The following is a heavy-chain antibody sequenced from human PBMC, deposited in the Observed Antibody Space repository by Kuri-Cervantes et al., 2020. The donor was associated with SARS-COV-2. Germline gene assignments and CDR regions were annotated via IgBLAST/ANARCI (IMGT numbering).Heavy chain of an antibody. Sequence: ASVKVSCKAFGYTFTSYAISWVRQAPGQGLEWMGWISTYNGNTNYAQKLQGRVTMTTVTSTSTAYMELRSLGSDDTAVYYCAREIQLWKPIDCWGQGTLVTVSS. V-gene: IGHV1-18*04. CDR2: ISTYNGNT. D-gene: IGHD5-18*01. CDR3: AREIQLWKPIDC. J-gene: IGHJ4*02. CDR1: GYTFTSYA.